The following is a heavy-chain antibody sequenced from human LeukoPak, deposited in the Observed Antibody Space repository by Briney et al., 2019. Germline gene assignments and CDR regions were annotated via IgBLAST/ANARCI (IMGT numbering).Heavy chain of an antibody. CDR1: GYTFTGYY. Sequence: ASVKVSCKASGYTFTGYYMHWVRQAPGQGLEWLGLINPSGSSTLYAQKFQGRVTMTRDMSTTTDYMELSSLRSEDTAVYYCARGGRWELPRPYAFDIWGQGTMVTVSS. V-gene: IGHV1-46*01. D-gene: IGHD1-26*01. CDR2: INPSGSST. CDR3: ARGGRWELPRPYAFDI. J-gene: IGHJ3*02.